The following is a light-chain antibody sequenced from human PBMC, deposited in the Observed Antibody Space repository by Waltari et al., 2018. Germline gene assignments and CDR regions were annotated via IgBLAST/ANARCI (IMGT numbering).Light chain of an antibody. CDR1: QKINQY. V-gene: IGKV1-39*01. J-gene: IGKJ1*01. CDR3: QQSYGTPWT. Sequence: DTQMTQSPSALSASVGDRVTITCRASQKINQYLNWYQQKPGKAPKLVIYAASNLPSGVPSRFSGSRSGTDFTLTISSLQPADFATYYCQQSYGTPWTFGQGTRVELK. CDR2: AAS.